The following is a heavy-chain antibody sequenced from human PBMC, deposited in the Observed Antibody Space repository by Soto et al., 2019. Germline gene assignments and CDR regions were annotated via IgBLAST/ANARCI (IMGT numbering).Heavy chain of an antibody. CDR2: IYYSGSA. J-gene: IGHJ4*02. CDR1: GGSISGFY. V-gene: IGHV4-59*01. CDR3: ARWTYCGGDCYWLDF. Sequence: TLSLTCTIFGGSISGFYWGWIRQPPGKGLEWIGNIYYSGSANYDPSLRSRVTISLNTSKNQFSLNLNSVTAADTAIYYCARWTYCGGDCYWLDFWGQGTLVTV. D-gene: IGHD2-21*02.